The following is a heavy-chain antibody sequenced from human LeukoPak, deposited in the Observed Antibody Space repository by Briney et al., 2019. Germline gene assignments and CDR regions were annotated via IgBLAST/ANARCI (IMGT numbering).Heavy chain of an antibody. J-gene: IGHJ4*02. Sequence: ASVKVSCNASGYTFTNYYMHWVRQAPGQGLEWMGIINPSGGSTTYAQKFQGRVTMTRDMSTSTVYMEVSSLRSEDTAVYYCARTAGIYGFDSWGQGTLVTVSS. CDR1: GYTFTNYY. D-gene: IGHD3-16*01. CDR3: ARTAGIYGFDS. V-gene: IGHV1-46*01. CDR2: INPSGGST.